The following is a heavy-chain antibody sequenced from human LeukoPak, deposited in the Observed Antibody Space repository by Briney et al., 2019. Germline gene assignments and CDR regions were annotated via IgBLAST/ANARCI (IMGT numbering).Heavy chain of an antibody. V-gene: IGHV3-53*01. Sequence: PGGSLRLSCVASGFTVSNSYMSWVRQAPGKGLEWVSVLYSGGGAYYTDSVRGRFTISRDSSKNTLYLQMNSLRADDTAVYYCVGQTHKDYWGQGTLVTVSS. CDR2: LYSGGGA. J-gene: IGHJ4*02. CDR3: VGQTHKDY. CDR1: GFTVSNSY.